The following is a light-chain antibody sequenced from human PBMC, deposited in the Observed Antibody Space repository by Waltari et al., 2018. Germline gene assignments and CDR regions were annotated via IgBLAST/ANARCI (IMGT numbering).Light chain of an antibody. CDR3: SSYTSSGVV. V-gene: IGLV2-14*01. Sequence: QSALTQPGSVSGSPGQAMISACPGTGRYVGGYDYVSWYQQYPGKAPRLIIYDVYNRPSGVSNRFSGSKSDNTASLTISGLQAEDESVYYCSSYTSSGVVFGGGTKLTVL. CDR2: DVY. CDR1: GRYVGGYDY. J-gene: IGLJ2*01.